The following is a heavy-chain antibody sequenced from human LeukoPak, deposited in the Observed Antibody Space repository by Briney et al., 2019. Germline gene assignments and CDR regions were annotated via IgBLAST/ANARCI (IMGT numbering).Heavy chain of an antibody. J-gene: IGHJ5*02. CDR3: ARSQLNIAAAPGAQNKNWFDP. CDR2: IIPIFGTA. D-gene: IGHD6-13*01. Sequence: SVKVSCKASGGTFSSYAISWVRQAPGQGLEWMGGIIPIFGTANYAQKFQGRVTITTDESTSTAYMELSSLRSEDTAVYYCARSQLNIAAAPGAQNKNWFDPWGQGTLVSVSS. CDR1: GGTFSSYA. V-gene: IGHV1-69*05.